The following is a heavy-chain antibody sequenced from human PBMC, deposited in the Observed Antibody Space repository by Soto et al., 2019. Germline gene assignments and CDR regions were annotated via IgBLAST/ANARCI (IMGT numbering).Heavy chain of an antibody. D-gene: IGHD4-17*01. CDR2: IVGGGGST. CDR3: AKVDDYGDYDRGNTYYYYGMDV. V-gene: IGHV3-23*01. J-gene: IGHJ6*02. CDR1: GFSFSSYA. Sequence: EVQLLESGGGLVQPGGSLRLSWAASGFSFSSYAMSWVGQAPGKGLEWVSAIVGGGGSTYYADSVKGRFTISRDNSKNTLYQQMNSLRAEDTAVYYCAKVDDYGDYDRGNTYYYYGMDVWGQGTTVTVSS.